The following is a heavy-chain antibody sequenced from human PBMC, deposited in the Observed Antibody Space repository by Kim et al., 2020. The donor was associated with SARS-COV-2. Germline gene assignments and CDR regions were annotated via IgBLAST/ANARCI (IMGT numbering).Heavy chain of an antibody. J-gene: IGHJ6*02. V-gene: IGHV1-24*01. CDR2: FDPEDGET. D-gene: IGHD6-19*01. CDR3: ATAPPIAVAGSYYYYYGMDV. CDR1: GYTLTELS. Sequence: ASVKVSCKVSGYTLTELSMHWVRQAPGKGVEWMGGFDPEDGETIYAQKFQGRVTITEDTATDTAYMELSSLRSEDTAVYYCATAPPIAVAGSYYYYYGMDVWGQGTTVTVSS.